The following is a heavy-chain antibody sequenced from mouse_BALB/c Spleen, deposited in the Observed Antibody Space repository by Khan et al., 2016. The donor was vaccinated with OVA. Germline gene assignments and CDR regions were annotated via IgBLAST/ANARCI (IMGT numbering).Heavy chain of an antibody. Sequence: QVHVKQSGAELARPGASMKMSCKASGYTFTSYTMHWVKQRPGQGLEWIGYINPSSGYTNYNQKFKDKATLTADKSSSTAHMQLSSLTSEDSAVYYCAREGAYYMNAGWFAYWGQGTLVTVSA. D-gene: IGHD2-12*01. CDR3: AREGAYYMNAGWFAY. J-gene: IGHJ3*01. CDR2: INPSSGYT. CDR1: GYTFTSYT. V-gene: IGHV1-4*01.